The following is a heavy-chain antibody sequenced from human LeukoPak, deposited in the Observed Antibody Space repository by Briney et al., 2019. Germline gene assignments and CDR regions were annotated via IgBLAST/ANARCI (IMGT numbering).Heavy chain of an antibody. Sequence: GASVKVSCKASGGTFSSYTISWVRQAPGPGLDRMGRIIPILGIANYAQKFQGRVTITADKSTSTAYMELSSLRSEDTAVYYCARDPELEESGYWGQGTLVTVSS. CDR2: IIPILGIA. V-gene: IGHV1-69*04. CDR3: ARDPELEESGY. J-gene: IGHJ4*02. D-gene: IGHD1-1*01. CDR1: GGTFSSYT.